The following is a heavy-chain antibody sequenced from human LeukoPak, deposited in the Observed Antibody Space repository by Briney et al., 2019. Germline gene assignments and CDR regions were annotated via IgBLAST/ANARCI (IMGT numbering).Heavy chain of an antibody. Sequence: SETLSLTCTVSGGSISSYYWSWIRKPPGKGLEWIGYIYYSGSTNYNPSLKSRITISVDTSKNQFSLKLSSVTAADTAVYYCARDSGLAYCGGDCYSNAFDIWGQGTMVTVSS. CDR1: GGSISSYY. CDR3: ARDSGLAYCGGDCYSNAFDI. V-gene: IGHV4-59*01. J-gene: IGHJ3*02. D-gene: IGHD2-21*02. CDR2: IYYSGST.